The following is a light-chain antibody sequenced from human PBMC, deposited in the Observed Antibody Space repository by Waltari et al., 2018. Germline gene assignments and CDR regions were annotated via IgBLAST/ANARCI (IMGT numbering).Light chain of an antibody. CDR2: DAS. J-gene: IGKJ3*01. V-gene: IGKV3-15*01. Sequence: EIAMTLSHDPRLVSTGESTARSSRASQSVSSNLAWYQQKPGQAPRLLIYDASSRATGIPARFSGSGSGTEFTLTISSLQSEDSALYYCQQYSNWPPEVTFGPGTKVDIK. CDR3: QQYSNWPPEVT. CDR1: QSVSSN.